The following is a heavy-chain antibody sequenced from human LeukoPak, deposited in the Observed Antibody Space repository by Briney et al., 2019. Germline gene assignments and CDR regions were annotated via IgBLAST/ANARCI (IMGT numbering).Heavy chain of an antibody. CDR1: GFTFDDYA. V-gene: IGHV3-9*01. D-gene: IGHD6-13*01. Sequence: PGGSLRLSCAASGFTFDDYAMHWVRRAPGRGLEWVSGISWNSGSIGYADSVKGRFTISRDNAKNSLYLQMNSLRAEDTALYYCAKGVAAGYYYYMDVWGKGTTVTVSS. CDR3: AKGVAAGYYYYMDV. CDR2: ISWNSGSI. J-gene: IGHJ6*03.